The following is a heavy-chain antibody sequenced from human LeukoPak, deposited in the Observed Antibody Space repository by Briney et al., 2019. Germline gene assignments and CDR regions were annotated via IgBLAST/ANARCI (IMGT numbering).Heavy chain of an antibody. CDR3: AKDQVPDALYNIDY. V-gene: IGHV3-23*01. CDR1: ALTVVTYA. D-gene: IGHD3-16*01. J-gene: IGHJ4*02. CDR2: ITGGSGLI. Sequence: PGGSLRLSFLAAALTVVTYAVEWVRHVPGKGLEWVSVITGGSGLIRYADSVKGRFTISRDNSKSTVYLQMNSLSAADTAIYYCAKDQVPDALYNIDYWGQGTLVTVSS.